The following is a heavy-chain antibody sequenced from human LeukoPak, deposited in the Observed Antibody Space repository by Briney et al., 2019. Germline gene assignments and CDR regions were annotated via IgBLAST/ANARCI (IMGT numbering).Heavy chain of an antibody. Sequence: GGPLRLSCAASGFTFSSYGMHWFRQAPGKGLEWVAVISYDGSNKYYADSVKGRFTISRDNSKNTLHLQMNSLRAEDTAVYYCAKDGIKYGDYSIYFDYWGQGTLVTVSS. CDR3: AKDGIKYGDYSIYFDY. D-gene: IGHD4-17*01. J-gene: IGHJ4*02. CDR1: GFTFSSYG. V-gene: IGHV3-30*18. CDR2: ISYDGSNK.